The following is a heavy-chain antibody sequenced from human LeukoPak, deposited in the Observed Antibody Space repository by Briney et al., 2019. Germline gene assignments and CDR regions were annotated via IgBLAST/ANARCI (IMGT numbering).Heavy chain of an antibody. CDR3: AKDKYSSYYYFDY. Sequence: GGSLRLSCAASGFTFSSYAMRWVRQAPGKGLEWVSAISGSGGSTYYADSVKGRFTISRDNSKNTLYLQMNSLRAEDTAVYYCAKDKYSSYYYFDYWGQGTLVTVSS. J-gene: IGHJ4*02. CDR2: ISGSGGST. D-gene: IGHD6-6*01. V-gene: IGHV3-23*01. CDR1: GFTFSSYA.